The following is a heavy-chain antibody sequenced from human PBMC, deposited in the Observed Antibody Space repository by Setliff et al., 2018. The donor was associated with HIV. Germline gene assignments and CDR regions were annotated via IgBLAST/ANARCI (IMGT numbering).Heavy chain of an antibody. CDR2: INADGSST. V-gene: IGHV3-74*01. D-gene: IGHD3-10*01. Sequence: GGSLRLSCAASGFTFSTSWMNWVRQAPGKGLVWVARINADGSSTSYADSVKGRFTISRDNAKNTVYLQMNSLRAEDTAVYYCANSAFRGVIWAWGQGTLVTVSS. J-gene: IGHJ5*02. CDR1: GFTFSTSW. CDR3: ANSAFRGVIWA.